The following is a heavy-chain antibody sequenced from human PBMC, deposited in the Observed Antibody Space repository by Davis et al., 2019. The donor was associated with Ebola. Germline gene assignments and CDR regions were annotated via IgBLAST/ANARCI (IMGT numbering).Heavy chain of an antibody. D-gene: IGHD3-10*01. CDR2: INTNTGNP. V-gene: IGHV7-4-1*02. Sequence: ASVKVSCKASGYIFTGYYIHWVRQAPGQGLEWMGWINTNTGNPTYAQGFTGRFVFSLDTSVSTTYLQISSLKAEDTAIYYCARDRGNFDYWGQGTLVTVSS. J-gene: IGHJ4*02. CDR1: GYIFTGYY. CDR3: ARDRGNFDY.